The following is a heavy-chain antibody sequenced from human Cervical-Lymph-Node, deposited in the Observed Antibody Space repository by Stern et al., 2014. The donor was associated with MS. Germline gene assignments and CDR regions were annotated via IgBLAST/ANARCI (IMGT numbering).Heavy chain of an antibody. CDR3: ARMDGYKTAIGY. CDR1: GFTFSRYG. J-gene: IGHJ4*02. Sequence: VQLVESGGGVVQPGRSLRLSCAASGFTFSRYGMYWVRQAPGKGLEGGAVIWYDGSNKYYADSVKGRFTISRDNSKNTMYLQMNSLRAEDTAVYYCARMDGYKTAIGYWGQGTLVTVSS. CDR2: IWYDGSNK. D-gene: IGHD5-24*01. V-gene: IGHV3-33*01.